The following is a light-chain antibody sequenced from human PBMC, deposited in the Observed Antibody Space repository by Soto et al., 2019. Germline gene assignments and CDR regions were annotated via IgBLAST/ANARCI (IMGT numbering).Light chain of an antibody. J-gene: IGKJ2*01. Sequence: EIVLTQSPATLSLSPGERVSLSRRASQNIDIYLAWYQQKNGQPPKLLVYDASIRTSGVPARFSGSGSGTDFTLTISDLQPEDFAVYYCQQRSYWPPGAFGQGTKLEIK. CDR1: QNIDIY. CDR3: QQRSYWPPGA. V-gene: IGKV3-11*01. CDR2: DAS.